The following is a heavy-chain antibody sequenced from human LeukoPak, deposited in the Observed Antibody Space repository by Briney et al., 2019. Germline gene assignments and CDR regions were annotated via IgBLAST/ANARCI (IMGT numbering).Heavy chain of an antibody. J-gene: IGHJ4*02. V-gene: IGHV3-33*06. CDR3: AKWKYSSSGLDDY. CDR1: GFTFSSYG. CDR2: IWYDGSNK. D-gene: IGHD6-6*01. Sequence: PGRSLRLSCAASGFTFSSYGMHWVRQAPGKGLEWVAVIWYDGSNKYYADSVKGRFTISRDNSKNTLYLQMNSLRAEDTAVYYCAKWKYSSSGLDDYWGQGTLVTISS.